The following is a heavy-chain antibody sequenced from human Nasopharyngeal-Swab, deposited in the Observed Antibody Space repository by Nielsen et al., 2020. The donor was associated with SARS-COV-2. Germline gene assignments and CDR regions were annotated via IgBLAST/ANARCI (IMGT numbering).Heavy chain of an antibody. J-gene: IGHJ5*02. CDR1: GYTLTELS. Sequence: ASVKVSCKVSGYTLTELSMHWVRQAPGKGLEWMGGFDPEDGETIYAKKFQGRVTMTEDTSTDTAYMELSGLRHEDTAVYYCARGAFGLDHSWFDPWGQGTLVTVSS. CDR2: FDPEDGET. V-gene: IGHV1-24*01. CDR3: ARGAFGLDHSWFDP. D-gene: IGHD3/OR15-3a*01.